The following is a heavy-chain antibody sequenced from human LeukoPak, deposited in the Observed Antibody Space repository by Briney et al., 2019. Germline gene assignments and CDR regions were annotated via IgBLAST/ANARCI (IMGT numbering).Heavy chain of an antibody. CDR1: GFTFSSYA. J-gene: IGHJ4*02. CDR2: ISYDGSNK. Sequence: QPGRSLRLSCAASGFTFSSYAMHWLRQAPGKGLEWVAVISYDGSNKYYADSVKGRFTISRDNSKNTLYLQMNSLRAEDTAVYYCASPASELWTLFDYWGQGTLVTVSS. D-gene: IGHD3-10*01. V-gene: IGHV3-30*04. CDR3: ASPASELWTLFDY.